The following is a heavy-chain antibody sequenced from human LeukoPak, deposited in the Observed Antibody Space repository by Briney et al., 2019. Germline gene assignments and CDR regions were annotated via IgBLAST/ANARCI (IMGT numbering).Heavy chain of an antibody. J-gene: IGHJ6*02. Sequence: GGSLRLSCAASGFTFSNYAMTWVRQAPGKGLEWVSAISGSGGSTYYADSVKGRFTISRDNSKNTLYLQMNSLRAEDTAVYYCANHLRGDSSGYYLYYYYYGMDVWGQGTTVTVSS. CDR2: ISGSGGST. CDR3: ANHLRGDSSGYYLYYYYYGMDV. V-gene: IGHV3-23*01. D-gene: IGHD3-22*01. CDR1: GFTFSNYA.